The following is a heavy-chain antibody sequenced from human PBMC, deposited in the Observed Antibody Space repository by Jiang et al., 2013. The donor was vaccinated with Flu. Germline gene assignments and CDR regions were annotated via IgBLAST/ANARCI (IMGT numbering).Heavy chain of an antibody. CDR3: ARAYDSSGYYGVDY. D-gene: IGHD3-22*01. CDR1: GYTFTNYG. J-gene: IGHJ4*02. CDR2: INGYNGKT. V-gene: IGHV1-18*03. Sequence: GAEVKKPGASVKVSCEASGYTFTNYGITWVRQAPGQGLEWMGWINGYNGKTKYAQKVQGRVTMTTDTSTSTAYMELRRLRYDDMAVYYCARAYDSSGYYGVDYWGQGTLVTVSS.